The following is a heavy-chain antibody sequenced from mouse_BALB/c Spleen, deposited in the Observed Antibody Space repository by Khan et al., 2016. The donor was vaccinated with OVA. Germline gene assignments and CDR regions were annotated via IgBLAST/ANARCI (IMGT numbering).Heavy chain of an antibody. CDR2: ISYSGNT. Sequence: VQLKESGPGLVKPSQSLSLTCTVTGYSITSDYAWNWIRQFPGNKLEWMGYISYSGNTNNNPSLNSRIFITRDSSKNQFFLQLNCVTIEDTATYYCTRIRGRDFDYWGQGTTLTVSS. J-gene: IGHJ2*01. CDR3: TRIRGRDFDY. CDR1: GYSITSDYA. D-gene: IGHD3-1*01. V-gene: IGHV3-2*02.